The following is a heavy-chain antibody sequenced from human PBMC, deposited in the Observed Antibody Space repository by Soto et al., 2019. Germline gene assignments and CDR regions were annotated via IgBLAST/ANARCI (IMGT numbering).Heavy chain of an antibody. D-gene: IGHD4-17*01. V-gene: IGHV1-3*04. J-gene: IGHJ4*02. Sequence: ASVKVSCKASGYTFSSYAIHWVRQAPGQRLEWVGRINTAKENTKYAQKIQGRVTITRDTSTSTAYMELSSLRSEDTAVYYCAREDYGDYQIDYWGQGTLVTVSS. CDR1: GYTFSSYA. CDR3: AREDYGDYQIDY. CDR2: INTAKENT.